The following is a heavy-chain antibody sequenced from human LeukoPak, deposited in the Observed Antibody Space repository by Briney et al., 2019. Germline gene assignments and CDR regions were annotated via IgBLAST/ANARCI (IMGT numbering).Heavy chain of an antibody. CDR2: IYYSGST. D-gene: IGHD3-3*01. V-gene: IGHV4-59*08. J-gene: IGHJ5*02. CDR1: GGSISSYY. CDR3: ARAHDLEWLSP. Sequence: SETLSLTCTVSGGSISSYYWSWIRQPPGKGLEWIGYIYYSGSTNYNPSLKSRVTISVDTSKNQFSLKLSSVTAADTAVYYCARAHDLEWLSPWGQGTLVTVSS.